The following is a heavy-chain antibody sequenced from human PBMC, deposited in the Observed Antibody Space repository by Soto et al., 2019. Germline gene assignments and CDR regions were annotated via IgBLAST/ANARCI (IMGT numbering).Heavy chain of an antibody. V-gene: IGHV3-7*05. CDR3: ARDWGTPGRGSAVGYYYHCGMDV. CDR2: IKDDGSEK. Sequence: EVQLVESGGGLVQPGGSLRLSCLASEFTFNTYWMNWVRQAPGKGLEWVANIKDDGSEKYYVDSVKGRFTISRDNAKNSQYLQWNSLSGEDTAVYYCARDWGTPGRGSAVGYYYHCGMDVWGQGTTVTVSS. D-gene: IGHD6-13*01. CDR1: EFTFNTYW. J-gene: IGHJ6*02.